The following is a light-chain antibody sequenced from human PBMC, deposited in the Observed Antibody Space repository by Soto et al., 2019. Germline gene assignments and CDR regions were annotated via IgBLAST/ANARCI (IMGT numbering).Light chain of an antibody. CDR2: RAS. CDR3: QQYGDSPWT. Sequence: EIVLTQSPGTLSLSPGERATLSCWTSQTLGGSFLAWYQQKPGQAPRLLISRASSREFGIPDRFRGSGSGTDFTLPLTRLEPEDVQVYYCQQYGDSPWTFGQGTKVDIK. CDR1: QTLGGSF. J-gene: IGKJ1*01. V-gene: IGKV3-20*01.